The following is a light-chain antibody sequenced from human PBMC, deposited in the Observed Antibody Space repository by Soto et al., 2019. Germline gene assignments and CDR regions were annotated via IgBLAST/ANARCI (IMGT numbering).Light chain of an antibody. Sequence: QSALTQPASVSGTPGQSITISCTGTSSDVGTYTSVSWYQQHPGKAPKLMIYEGNKRPSGVSDRFSGSKSGNTASLTISGLQAEDEADYSCSSYAGPGISVLFGGGTKLTVL. CDR1: SSDVGTYTS. V-gene: IGLV2-23*01. J-gene: IGLJ2*01. CDR3: SSYAGPGISVL. CDR2: EGN.